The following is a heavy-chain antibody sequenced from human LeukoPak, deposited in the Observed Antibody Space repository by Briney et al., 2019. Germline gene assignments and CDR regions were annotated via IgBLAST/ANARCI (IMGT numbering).Heavy chain of an antibody. CDR2: IKKDGSEK. D-gene: IGHD4-11*01. V-gene: IGHV3-7*01. Sequence: GGSLRLSCAASGFTFSNYWMSWVRQAPGKGPEWVANIKKDGSEKYYVASVKGRFTISRDNAKNSLSLQMNSLRAEDTAMYYCTTLDSDYDAYCFDYWGQGTLVTVSS. CDR3: TTLDSDYDAYCFDY. J-gene: IGHJ4*02. CDR1: GFTFSNYW.